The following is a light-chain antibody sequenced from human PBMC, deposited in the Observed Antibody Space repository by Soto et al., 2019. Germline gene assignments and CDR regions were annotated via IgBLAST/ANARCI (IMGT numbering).Light chain of an antibody. J-gene: IGLJ1*01. CDR2: DVS. Sequence: QSVLTQPPSPSGSPGQSVAISCTGTSSDVGGYNYVSWYQQHPGKAPKLMIYDVSKRPSGVPDRFSGSKSGNTASLTVSGLQAEDEAEYYCSSYAGTHIVFGTGTKVTVL. CDR3: SSYAGTHIV. CDR1: SSDVGGYNY. V-gene: IGLV2-8*01.